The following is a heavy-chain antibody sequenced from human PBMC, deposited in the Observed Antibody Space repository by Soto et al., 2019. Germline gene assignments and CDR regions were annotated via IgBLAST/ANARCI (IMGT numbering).Heavy chain of an antibody. J-gene: IGHJ6*02. V-gene: IGHV5-51*01. D-gene: IGHD4-4*01. CDR2: IYPGDSDT. CDR1: GYSFTSYW. Sequence: PGESLKISCKGSGYSFTSYWIGWVRQMPGKGLEWMGIIYPGDSDTRYSPSFQGQVTISADKSISTAYLQWSSLKASDTAMYYCARHRMTTVTEYYYYGMDVWGQGTTVTVSS. CDR3: ARHRMTTVTEYYYYGMDV.